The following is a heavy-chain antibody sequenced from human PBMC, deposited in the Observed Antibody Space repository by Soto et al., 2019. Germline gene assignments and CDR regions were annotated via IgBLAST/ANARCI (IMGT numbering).Heavy chain of an antibody. CDR1: GGSFSGYD. D-gene: IGHD1-26*01. CDR3: ARVYSGSYSDY. Sequence: SSETLSLTCAVYGGSFSGYDWTWIRQPPGTGLEWIGEINHSGSSNYNPSLKSRVTVSVDESKNQFSLKLSSVTAADTAVYYCARVYSGSYSDYWGQGTLVTVSS. V-gene: IGHV4-34*01. CDR2: INHSGSS. J-gene: IGHJ4*02.